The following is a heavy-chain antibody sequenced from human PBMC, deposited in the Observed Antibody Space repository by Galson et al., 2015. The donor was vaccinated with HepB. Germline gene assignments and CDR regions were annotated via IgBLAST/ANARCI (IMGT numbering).Heavy chain of an antibody. V-gene: IGHV7-4-1*02. CDR3: ARGRSCSTASCNASPNWFDP. CDR2: INTNTGNP. J-gene: IGHJ5*02. CDR1: GYTFTRYA. Sequence: SVKVSCKASGYTFTRYAINWVRQAPGQGLEWMGWINTNTGNPTYAQGFTGRFVFSLGTSVSTAYLQISSLKAEDTAVYYCARGRSCSTASCNASPNWFDPWGQGTLVTVSS. D-gene: IGHD2-2*01.